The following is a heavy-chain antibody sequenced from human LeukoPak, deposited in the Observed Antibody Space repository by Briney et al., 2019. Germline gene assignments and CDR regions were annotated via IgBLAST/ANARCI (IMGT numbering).Heavy chain of an antibody. CDR1: GGSISSYY. CDR2: IYYSGST. D-gene: IGHD3-16*01. J-gene: IGHJ1*01. CDR3: AGDYPEYFQH. V-gene: IGHV4-59*08. Sequence: SETLSLTCTVSGGSISSYYWSWIRQPPGKGLEWIGYIYYSGSTNYNPSLKSRVTISVDTSKNQFSLKLSSMTAADTAVYYCAGDYPEYFQHWGQGTLVTVSS.